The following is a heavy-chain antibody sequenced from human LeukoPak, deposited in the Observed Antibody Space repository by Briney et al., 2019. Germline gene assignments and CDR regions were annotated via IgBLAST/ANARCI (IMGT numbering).Heavy chain of an antibody. CDR2: FDTEDGET. CDR3: ATLIYNWNGLYNWFDP. V-gene: IGHV1-24*01. CDR1: GYTLTELS. Sequence: ASVKVSCKVSGYTLTELSMHWVRQAPGKGLEWMGGFDTEDGETIYAQKFQGRVTMTEDTSTDTAYMELSSLRSEDTAVYYCATLIYNWNGLYNWFDPWGQGTLVTVSS. J-gene: IGHJ5*02. D-gene: IGHD1-20*01.